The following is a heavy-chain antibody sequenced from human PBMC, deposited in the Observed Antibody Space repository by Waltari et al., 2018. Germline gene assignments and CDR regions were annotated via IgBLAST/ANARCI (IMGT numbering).Heavy chain of an antibody. V-gene: IGHV3-30*15. CDR2: ISYDGSND. D-gene: IGHD1-7*01. CDR3: ARDASRTFDL. J-gene: IGHJ4*02. Sequence: QVQLVESGGGVVQPGRSLKLSCEGSGFTFTDFSFHWIRQAPGKGQEWMALISYDGSNDYYADSGKGRFTISRDNSKNMLYLQISSLRSEDTAVYYCARDASRTFDLWGQGTLVTVSS. CDR1: GFTFTDFS.